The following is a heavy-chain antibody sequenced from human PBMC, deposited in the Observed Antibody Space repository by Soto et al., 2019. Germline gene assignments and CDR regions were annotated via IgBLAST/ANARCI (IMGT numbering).Heavy chain of an antibody. Sequence: SETLSLTCAVYGGSFSDFHWSWIRQPPGKGLKWIAEINLRGNTNYNPSLKSRVTMSVDTSQNQFSLKMTFVSAAVPAVYSCARTHYSMDVWDKGTTVTVSS. J-gene: IGHJ6*03. CDR1: GGSFSDFH. CDR3: ARTHYSMDV. CDR2: INLRGNT. V-gene: IGHV4-34*01.